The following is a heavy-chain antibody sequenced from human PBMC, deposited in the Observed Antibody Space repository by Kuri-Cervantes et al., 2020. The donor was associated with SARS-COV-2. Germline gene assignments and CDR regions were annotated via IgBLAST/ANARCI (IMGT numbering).Heavy chain of an antibody. J-gene: IGHJ4*02. CDR3: AKSRGDYGYYFDY. Sequence: GESLKISCEVSGFLFSASAIHWVRRGSGKGLEWVSSISSGSSYIYYADSVKGRFTISRDNSKNTLYLQMNSLRAEDTAVYYCAKSRGDYGYYFDYWGQGTLVTVSS. CDR1: GFLFSASA. V-gene: IGHV3-21*01. D-gene: IGHD4-17*01. CDR2: ISSGSSYI.